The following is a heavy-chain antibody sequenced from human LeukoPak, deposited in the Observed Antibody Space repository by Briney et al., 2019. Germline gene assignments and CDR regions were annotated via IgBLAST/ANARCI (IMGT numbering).Heavy chain of an antibody. Sequence: SVKVSCKASGGTFSSYAISWVRQAPGQGLEWMGGIIPIFGTANYAQKFQSRVTITADKSTSTAYMELSSLRSEDTAVYYCARSAAAAPLHYYYYMDVWGKGTTVTVSS. D-gene: IGHD6-13*01. J-gene: IGHJ6*03. CDR2: IIPIFGTA. CDR1: GGTFSSYA. CDR3: ARSAAAAPLHYYYYMDV. V-gene: IGHV1-69*06.